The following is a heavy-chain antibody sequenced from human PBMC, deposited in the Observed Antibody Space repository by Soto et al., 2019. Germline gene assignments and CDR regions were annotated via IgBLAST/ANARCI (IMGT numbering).Heavy chain of an antibody. CDR3: ARAVLTLAYCCGDCYYFDY. J-gene: IGHJ4*02. Sequence: SVKVSCKASGGTFSSYAISWVRQAPGQGLEWMGGIIPIFGTANYAQKFQGRVTITADKSTSTAYMELSSLRSEDTAVYYCARAVLTLAYCCGDCYYFDYWGQGTLVTVSS. D-gene: IGHD2-21*02. CDR1: GGTFSSYA. V-gene: IGHV1-69*06. CDR2: IIPIFGTA.